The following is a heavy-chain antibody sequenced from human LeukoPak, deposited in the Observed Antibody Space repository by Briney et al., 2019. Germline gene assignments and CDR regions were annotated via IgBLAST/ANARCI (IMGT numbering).Heavy chain of an antibody. J-gene: IGHJ4*02. CDR1: GGTFSSYA. D-gene: IGHD3-16*01. V-gene: IGHV1-69*01. Sequence: SSVKVSCKASGGTFSSYAISWVRQAPGQGLEWMGGIIPIFGTANYAQKFQGRVTITADESTSTAYMELSSLRSEDTAVYYCARDSLGEMYGSRPIEGYYFDYWGQGTLVTVSS. CDR2: IIPIFGTA. CDR3: ARDSLGEMYGSRPIEGYYFDY.